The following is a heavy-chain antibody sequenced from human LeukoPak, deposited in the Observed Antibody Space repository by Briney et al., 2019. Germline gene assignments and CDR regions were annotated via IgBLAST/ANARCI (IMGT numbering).Heavy chain of an antibody. Sequence: GGSLRLSCAASGFTFSSYGMHWVRQAPGKGLEWVAVISYDGSNKYYADSVKGRFTISRDNSKNTLYLQMNSLRAEDTAVYYCAKAGLQAETFDYWGQGTLVTVSS. CDR3: AKAGLQAETFDY. J-gene: IGHJ4*02. CDR1: GFTFSSYG. D-gene: IGHD2-15*01. CDR2: ISYDGSNK. V-gene: IGHV3-30*18.